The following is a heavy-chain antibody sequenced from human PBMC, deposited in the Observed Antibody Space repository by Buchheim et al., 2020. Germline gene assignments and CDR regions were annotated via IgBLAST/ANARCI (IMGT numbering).Heavy chain of an antibody. J-gene: IGHJ4*02. D-gene: IGHD6-19*01. V-gene: IGHV4-59*08. CDR2: IYYSGST. CDR3: ASNSYSSGWYSTFDY. CDR1: GGSISSYY. Sequence: QVQLQESGPGLVKPSETLSLTCTVSGGSISSYYWSWIRQPPGKGLEWIGYIYYSGSTHYNPSLKSRVTISVDTSKNQFSLKLSSVTAADTAVYYCASNSYSSGWYSTFDYWGQGTL.